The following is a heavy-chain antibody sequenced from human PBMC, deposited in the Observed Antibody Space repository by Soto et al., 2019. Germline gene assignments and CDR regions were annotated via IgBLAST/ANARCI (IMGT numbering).Heavy chain of an antibody. CDR2: IYYSGST. Sequence: SQTLSLTCAVSGGSISSYYWSCIRQPPGKGLEWIGYIYYSGSTNYNPSLKSRVTISVDTSKNQFSLKLSSVTAADTAVYYCARVHGDVFDFPAQGTTVTVSS. J-gene: IGHJ3*01. V-gene: IGHV4-59*01. CDR3: ARVHGDVFDF. CDR1: GGSISSYY.